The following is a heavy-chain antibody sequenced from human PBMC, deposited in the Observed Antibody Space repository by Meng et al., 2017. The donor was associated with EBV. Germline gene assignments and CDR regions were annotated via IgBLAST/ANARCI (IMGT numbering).Heavy chain of an antibody. CDR2: INPTGENT. D-gene: IGHD1-26*01. CDR1: CYNVSSYY. Sequence: QVLLVQSRDRVSKPVASVKITCKASCYNVSSYYIPWVRQAPGQGLEWMGMINPTGENTAYAQKVQGRVTMTRDMSTSSVYMELSSLRPDDTALYYCARAWGYTGNYYYFDYWGQGTLVTVSS. J-gene: IGHJ4*02. V-gene: IGHV1-46*01. CDR3: ARAWGYTGNYYYFDY.